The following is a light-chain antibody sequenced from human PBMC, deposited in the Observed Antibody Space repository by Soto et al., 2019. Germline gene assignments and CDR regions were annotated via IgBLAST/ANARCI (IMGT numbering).Light chain of an antibody. CDR1: SSDVGGYNY. CDR3: SSYVGTNSYV. J-gene: IGLJ1*01. Sequence: QSVRTPPPSASGTSGQSVTISCTGTSSDVGGYNYVSWYQQHPGKAPKLMIYEVSKRPSGVPDRFSGSKSGNTASLTVSGLQAEDEADYYSSSYVGTNSYVFGTGTKVTVL. CDR2: EVS. V-gene: IGLV2-8*01.